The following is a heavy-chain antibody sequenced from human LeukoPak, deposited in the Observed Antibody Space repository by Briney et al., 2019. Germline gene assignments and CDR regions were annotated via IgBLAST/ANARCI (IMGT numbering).Heavy chain of an antibody. J-gene: IGHJ4*02. CDR3: AKTVRYYESPGDY. CDR1: GFTFSSYG. Sequence: GGSLRLSCAASGFTFSSYGMSWVRQAPGKGLEWVSAISGSGGSTYYADSVRGRFTISRDNSKNTLYLQMNSLRAEDTAVYYCAKTVRYYESPGDYWGQGTLVTVSS. CDR2: ISGSGGST. D-gene: IGHD3-22*01. V-gene: IGHV3-23*01.